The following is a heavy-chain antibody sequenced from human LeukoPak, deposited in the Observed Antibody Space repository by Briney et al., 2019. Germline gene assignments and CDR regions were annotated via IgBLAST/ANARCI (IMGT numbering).Heavy chain of an antibody. V-gene: IGHV4-59*08. D-gene: IGHD2-2*01. CDR2: IYYSGST. J-gene: IGHJ6*03. Sequence: SESLSLTCTVSGGSISSYYWSWIRQPPGKGLEWIGYIYYSGSTNYNPSLKSRVTISVDTSKNQFSLKLSSVTAADTAVYYCARLVVPAARAYYYYYYMDVWGKGTTVTVSS. CDR1: GGSISSYY. CDR3: ARLVVPAARAYYYYYYMDV.